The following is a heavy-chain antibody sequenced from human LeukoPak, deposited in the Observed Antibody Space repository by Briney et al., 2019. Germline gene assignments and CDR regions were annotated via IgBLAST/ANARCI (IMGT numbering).Heavy chain of an antibody. Sequence: GGSLRLSCAASRFTFSAYDVNWVRQAPGKGLEWVSSVSNSGDYIHYADSVKGRFTISGDNAKNTLYLQMNSLRAEDTAVYYCARSGRGGAFDIWGQGTMVTVSS. D-gene: IGHD1-26*01. CDR1: RFTFSAYD. CDR3: ARSGRGGAFDI. J-gene: IGHJ3*02. CDR2: VSNSGDYI. V-gene: IGHV3-21*01.